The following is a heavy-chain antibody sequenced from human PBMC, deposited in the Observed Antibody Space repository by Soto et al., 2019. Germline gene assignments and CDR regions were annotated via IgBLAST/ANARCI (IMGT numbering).Heavy chain of an antibody. J-gene: IGHJ6*02. CDR3: ARGFGSGSYYFGNSYYGMDV. V-gene: IGHV4-34*01. CDR1: GGSFSGYY. CDR2: INHSGST. D-gene: IGHD1-26*01. Sequence: SETLSLTCAVYGGSFSGYYWSWIRQPPGKGLEWIGEINHSGSTNYNPSLTSRVTISVDTYKNQFSLKLSSVTAADTAVYYCARGFGSGSYYFGNSYYGMDVWGQGTTVTVSS.